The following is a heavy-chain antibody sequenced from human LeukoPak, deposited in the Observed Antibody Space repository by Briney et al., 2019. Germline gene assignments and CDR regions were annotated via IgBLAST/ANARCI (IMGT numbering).Heavy chain of an antibody. D-gene: IGHD5-24*01. Sequence: GASVKVSCKASGGTFSSYAISWVRQAPGQGLEWMGGIIPIFGTANYAQKFQGRVTITADKSTSTAYMELSRLRSDDTAVYYCARHRGDGYNSWGQGTLVTVSS. CDR3: ARHRGDGYNS. CDR1: GGTFSSYA. CDR2: IIPIFGTA. V-gene: IGHV1-69*06. J-gene: IGHJ4*02.